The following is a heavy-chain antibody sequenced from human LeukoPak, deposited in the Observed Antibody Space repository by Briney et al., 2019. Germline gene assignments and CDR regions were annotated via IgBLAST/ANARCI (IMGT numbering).Heavy chain of an antibody. D-gene: IGHD6-19*01. V-gene: IGHV3-21*01. Sequence: GGSLRLSCAASGFTFSSYSMNWVRQAPGKGLEWVSSISSSSSYIYYADSVKGRFTISRDNAKNSLYLQMNSLRAEDTAVYYCARQIHSSGRSLDYWGQGTLVTVSS. CDR3: ARQIHSSGRSLDY. J-gene: IGHJ4*02. CDR2: ISSSSSYI. CDR1: GFTFSSYS.